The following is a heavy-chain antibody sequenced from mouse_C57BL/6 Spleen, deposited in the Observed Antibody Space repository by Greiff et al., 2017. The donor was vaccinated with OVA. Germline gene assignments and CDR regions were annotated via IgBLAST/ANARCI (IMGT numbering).Heavy chain of an antibody. CDR3: ARRYDYSYWYFDV. CDR2: IDPSDSET. D-gene: IGHD2-4*01. Sequence: QVQLQQPGAELVRPGSSVKLSCKASGYTFTSYWMHWVKQRPIQGLEWIGNIDPSDSETHYNQKFKDKATLTVDKSSSTAYMQLSSLTSEDSAVYYCARRYDYSYWYFDVWGTGTTVTVSS. V-gene: IGHV1-52*01. CDR1: GYTFTSYW. J-gene: IGHJ1*03.